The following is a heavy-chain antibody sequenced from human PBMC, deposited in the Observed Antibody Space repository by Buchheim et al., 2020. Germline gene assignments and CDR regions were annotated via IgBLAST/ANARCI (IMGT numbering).Heavy chain of an antibody. V-gene: IGHV5-10-1*03. CDR3: ARLYCSSTSCPNWFDP. D-gene: IGHD2-2*01. CDR1: GYSFTSYW. CDR2: IDPSDSYT. J-gene: IGHJ5*02. Sequence: EVQLVQSGAEVKKPGESLRISCKGSGYSFTSYWISGVRQMPGKGLEWMGRIDPSDSYTNYSPSFQGHVTISADKSISPAYPQWSSLKASDTAMYYCARLYCSSTSCPNWFDPWGQGTL.